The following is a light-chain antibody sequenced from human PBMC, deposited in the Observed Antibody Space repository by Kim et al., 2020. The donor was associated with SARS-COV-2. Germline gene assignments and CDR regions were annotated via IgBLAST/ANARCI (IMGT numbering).Light chain of an antibody. CDR1: TSDIGSNY. CDR2: RNN. CDR3: ATWDDSLNGPV. J-gene: IGLJ3*02. Sequence: GQRVTISCSGSTSDIGSNYVYWYQQLPGTAPKLLIYRNNQRPSGVPDRFSVSKSGTSASLAISGLRSDDEADYYCATWDDSLNGPVFGGGTKSPS. V-gene: IGLV1-47*01.